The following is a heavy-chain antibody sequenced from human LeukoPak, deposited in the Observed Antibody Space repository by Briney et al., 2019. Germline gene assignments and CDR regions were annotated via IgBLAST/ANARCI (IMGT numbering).Heavy chain of an antibody. V-gene: IGHV4-30-2*01. Sequence: TLXLXCTVSGGSISSGGYYWSWIRQPPGKGLEWIGYIYHSGSTYYNPSLKSRVTISVDRSKNQFSLKLSSVTAADTAVYYCASDYGNWEQQLVPWGQGTLVTVSS. J-gene: IGHJ5*02. D-gene: IGHD6-13*01. CDR3: ASDYGNWEQQLVP. CDR2: IYHSGST. CDR1: GGSISSGGYY.